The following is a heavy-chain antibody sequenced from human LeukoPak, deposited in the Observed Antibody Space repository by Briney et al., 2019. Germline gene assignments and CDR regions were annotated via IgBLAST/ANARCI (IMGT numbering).Heavy chain of an antibody. Sequence: GGSLRLSCAASGFTVSSNYMSWVRQAPGKGLEWVSVIYSGGSTYYADSVKGQFTISRDNSKNTLYLQMNSLRAEDTAVYYCARASTTKDAFDIWGQGTMVTVSS. J-gene: IGHJ3*02. CDR1: GFTVSSNY. V-gene: IGHV3-53*01. CDR2: IYSGGST. D-gene: IGHD1-26*01. CDR3: ARASTTKDAFDI.